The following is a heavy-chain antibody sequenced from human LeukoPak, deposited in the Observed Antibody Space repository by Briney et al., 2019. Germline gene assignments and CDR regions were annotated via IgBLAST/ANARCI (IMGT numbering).Heavy chain of an antibody. Sequence: PSETLSLTCTVSGDSISGYYWSWIRQPPGKGLEWIGYIYNSGSTNYNPSLKSRVTISVDTSRSQFSLKLSSVTAADTAVYYCARDRWHGHWGQGTLVTVSS. CDR3: ARDRWHGH. J-gene: IGHJ4*02. V-gene: IGHV4-59*01. D-gene: IGHD3-16*02. CDR1: GDSISGYY. CDR2: IYNSGST.